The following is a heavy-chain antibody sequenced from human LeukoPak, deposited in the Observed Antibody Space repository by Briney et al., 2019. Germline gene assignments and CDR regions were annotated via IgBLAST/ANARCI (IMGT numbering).Heavy chain of an antibody. V-gene: IGHV1-58*02. J-gene: IGHJ4*02. CDR3: AAAGYYGSSGPSGAEYYFDY. D-gene: IGHD3-22*01. CDR1: GFTFTSSA. Sequence: SVKVSCKASGFTFTSSAMQWVRQARGQRLEWIGWIVVGSGNTNYAQKFQERVTITRDMSTSTAYMELSSLRSEDTAVYYCAAAGYYGSSGPSGAEYYFDYWGQGTLVTVSS. CDR2: IVVGSGNT.